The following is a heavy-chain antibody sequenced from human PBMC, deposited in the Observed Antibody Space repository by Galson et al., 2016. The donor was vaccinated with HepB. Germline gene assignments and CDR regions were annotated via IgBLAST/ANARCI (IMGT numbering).Heavy chain of an antibody. CDR1: GGSISSGGYS. V-gene: IGHV4-30-2*01. CDR3: ARGYGGEPPLGD. Sequence: TLSLTCAVSGGSISSGGYSWSWIRQPPGKGLEWIGYIYHSGSTYYNPSLKSRVTISVDRSKNQFSLKLSSVTAADTAVYYCARGYGGEPPLGDWGQGTLVTVSS. D-gene: IGHD3-16*01. CDR2: IYHSGST. J-gene: IGHJ4*02.